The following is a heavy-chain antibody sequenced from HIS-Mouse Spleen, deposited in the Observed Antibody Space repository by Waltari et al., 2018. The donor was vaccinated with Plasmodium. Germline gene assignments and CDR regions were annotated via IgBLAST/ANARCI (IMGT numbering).Heavy chain of an antibody. Sequence: QVQLVASGGGVVQPGRSLRLACAASGFPFSSYGMHWVRQAPGKGLEWVAVISYDGSNKYYADSVKGRFTISRDNSKNTLYLQMNSLRAEDTAVYYCAKDRSSSSWYVDYWGQGTLVTVSS. D-gene: IGHD6-13*01. J-gene: IGHJ4*02. CDR1: GFPFSSYG. CDR3: AKDRSSSSWYVDY. V-gene: IGHV3-30*18. CDR2: ISYDGSNK.